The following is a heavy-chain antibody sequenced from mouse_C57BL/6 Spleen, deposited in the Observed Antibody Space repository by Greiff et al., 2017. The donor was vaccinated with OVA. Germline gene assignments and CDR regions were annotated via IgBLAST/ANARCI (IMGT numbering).Heavy chain of an antibody. CDR1: GYTFTDYE. CDR3: TRSTTVPWFAY. J-gene: IGHJ3*01. V-gene: IGHV1-15*01. CDR2: IDPETGGT. Sequence: VQLQQSGAELVRPGASVTLSCKASGYTFTDYEMHWVKQTPVHGLEWIGAIDPETGGTAYNQKFKGKAILTADKSSSTAYMELRSLTSEDSAVYYCTRSTTVPWFAYWGQGTLVTVSA. D-gene: IGHD1-1*01.